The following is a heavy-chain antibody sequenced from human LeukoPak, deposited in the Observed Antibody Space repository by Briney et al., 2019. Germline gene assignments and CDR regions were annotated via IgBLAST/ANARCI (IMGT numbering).Heavy chain of an antibody. CDR1: GGSFSGYY. Sequence: SETLSLTCAVYGGSFSGYYWSWIRQPPGEGLEWIGEINHSGSTNYNPSLKSRVTISVDTSKNQFSLKLSSVTAADTAVYYCARLIVTYDAFDIWGQGTMVTVSS. D-gene: IGHD3-22*01. CDR3: ARLIVTYDAFDI. V-gene: IGHV4-34*01. CDR2: INHSGST. J-gene: IGHJ3*02.